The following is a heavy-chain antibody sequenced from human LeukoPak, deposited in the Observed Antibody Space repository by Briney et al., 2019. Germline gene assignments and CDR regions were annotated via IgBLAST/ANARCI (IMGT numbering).Heavy chain of an antibody. V-gene: IGHV1-69*05. D-gene: IGHD3-10*01. J-gene: IGHJ6*03. Sequence: ASVKVSCKASGGTFSSYAISWVRQAPGQGLEWMGRIIPIFGTANYAQKFQGRVTITTDESTSTAYMELSSLRSEDTAVYYCALYGSGSYPTYYHYYYMDVWGKGTTVTVSS. CDR2: IIPIFGTA. CDR3: ALYGSGSYPTYYHYYYMDV. CDR1: GGTFSSYA.